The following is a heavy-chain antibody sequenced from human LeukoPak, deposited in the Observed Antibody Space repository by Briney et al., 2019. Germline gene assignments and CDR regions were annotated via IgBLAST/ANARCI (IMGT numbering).Heavy chain of an antibody. CDR3: ASIGYNHYFDY. Sequence: ASVKVSCKASGYTFTDYYMHWVRQAPRQGLEWMGWINPNSGGTNYAQQFQGRVTMTRDTSISTASMELRRLRSDDTAVYYCASIGYNHYFDYWGQGTLVTVSS. CDR1: GYTFTDYY. D-gene: IGHD5-24*01. CDR2: INPNSGGT. J-gene: IGHJ4*02. V-gene: IGHV1-2*02.